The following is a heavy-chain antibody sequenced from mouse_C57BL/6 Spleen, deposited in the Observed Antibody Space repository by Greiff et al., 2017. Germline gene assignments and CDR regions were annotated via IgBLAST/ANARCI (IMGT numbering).Heavy chain of an antibody. D-gene: IGHD1-1*01. V-gene: IGHV1-53*01. Sequence: QVQLKQPGTELVKPGASVKLSCKASGYTFTSYWMHWVKQRPGQGLEWIGNINPSNGGTNYNEKFKSKATLTVDKSSSAAYMQLSSLTSEDSAVYYCAREGHYYGSSYYFDYWGQGTTLTVSS. J-gene: IGHJ2*01. CDR3: AREGHYYGSSYYFDY. CDR2: INPSNGGT. CDR1: GYTFTSYW.